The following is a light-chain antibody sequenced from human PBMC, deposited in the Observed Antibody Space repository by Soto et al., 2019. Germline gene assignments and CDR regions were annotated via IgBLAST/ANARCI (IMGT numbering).Light chain of an antibody. CDR3: AAWDASLNVWV. CDR2: SNN. Sequence: QSVLTQPPSASGTPGQRVTISCSGSSSNIGRNTVNWYQQLPGTAPKLVIYSNNQRPSGVPDRVSGSKSGTSASLAISGLKSEDEADYYCAAWDASLNVWVCFGGTKVTV. J-gene: IGLJ3*02. CDR1: SSNIGRNT. V-gene: IGLV1-44*01.